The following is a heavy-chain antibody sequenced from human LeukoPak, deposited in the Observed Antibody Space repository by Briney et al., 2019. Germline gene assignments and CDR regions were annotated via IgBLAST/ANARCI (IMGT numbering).Heavy chain of an antibody. D-gene: IGHD3-22*01. Sequence: ASVKVSCKASGYTFTSYGISWVRQAPGQGLEWMGWISAYNGNTNYAQKLQGRVTMTTDTSTSTAYMELRSLRSDDTAVYYCARHNYDSSGYYFDDAFDIWGQGTMVTVSS. CDR2: ISAYNGNT. V-gene: IGHV1-18*01. CDR1: GYTFTSYG. CDR3: ARHNYDSSGYYFDDAFDI. J-gene: IGHJ3*02.